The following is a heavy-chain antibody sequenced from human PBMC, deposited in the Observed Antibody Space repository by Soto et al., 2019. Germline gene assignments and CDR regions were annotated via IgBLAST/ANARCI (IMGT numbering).Heavy chain of an antibody. D-gene: IGHD2-2*01. CDR3: AKDSDQLLFDYYYYGMDV. CDR1: GFTFSKFG. V-gene: IGHV3-30*18. J-gene: IGHJ6*02. Sequence: QVQLVESGGGVVQPGGSLRLSCEASGFTFSKFGIHWVRQAPGKGLEWVAVVSYDGSFKYYADSVMGRFTISRDNSKNTLYLQMNSLRPEDTALYYCAKDSDQLLFDYYYYGMDVWGQGTTVTVSS. CDR2: VSYDGSFK.